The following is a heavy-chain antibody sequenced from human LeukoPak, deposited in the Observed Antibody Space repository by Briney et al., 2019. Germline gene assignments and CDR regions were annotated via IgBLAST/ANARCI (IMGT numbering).Heavy chain of an antibody. CDR3: ARSYGSGTYPFDY. D-gene: IGHD3-10*01. CDR2: ISGDGVST. Sequence: GGSLRLSCVASGLPIADFAMHWVRQAPGKGLEWVSLISGDGVSTFYADSVKGRFSISRDNSKNSLSLETNSLKTEDTAVYYCARSYGSGTYPFDYWGQGTLVTVSS. CDR1: GLPIADFA. V-gene: IGHV3-43*02. J-gene: IGHJ4*02.